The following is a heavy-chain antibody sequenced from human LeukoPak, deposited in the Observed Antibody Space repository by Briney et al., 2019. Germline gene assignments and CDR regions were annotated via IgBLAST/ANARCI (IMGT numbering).Heavy chain of an antibody. CDR3: ARDRFSVVVVVAASPWDWFDP. CDR1: GGSFSAYY. Sequence: SETLSLTCAVYGGSFSAYYWSWIRQPPGKGLEWIGEINHSGSTNYNPSLKSRVTISVDTSKNQFSVKLSSVTAADTAVYYCARDRFSVVVVVAASPWDWFDPWGQGTLVTVSA. V-gene: IGHV4-34*01. D-gene: IGHD2-15*01. CDR2: INHSGST. J-gene: IGHJ5*02.